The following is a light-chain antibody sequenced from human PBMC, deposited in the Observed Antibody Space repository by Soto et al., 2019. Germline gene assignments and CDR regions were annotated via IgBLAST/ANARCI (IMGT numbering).Light chain of an antibody. V-gene: IGLV2-14*01. CDR1: SSDVGGYNY. Sequence: QSALTQPASVSGSPGQSITISCTRSSSDVGGYNYVSWYQQHPGKAPKLMIYDVSNRPSGVSNRFSGSKSGNTASLTISGLQAEDEADYYCSSYTSSSPYVFGTGTKVTVL. J-gene: IGLJ1*01. CDR3: SSYTSSSPYV. CDR2: DVS.